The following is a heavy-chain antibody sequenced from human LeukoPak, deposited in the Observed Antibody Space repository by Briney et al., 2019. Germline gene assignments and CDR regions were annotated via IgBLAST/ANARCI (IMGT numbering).Heavy chain of an antibody. CDR3: ASTIAAAGTSYSY. D-gene: IGHD6-13*01. Sequence: ASVKVSCKASGYTFTGYYMHWVRQAPGQGLEWMGWINPNSGGTNYAQKVQGRVTMTRDTSISTAYMELSRLRSDDTAVYYCASTIAAAGTSYSYWGQGTLVTVSS. V-gene: IGHV1-2*02. CDR2: INPNSGGT. CDR1: GYTFTGYY. J-gene: IGHJ4*02.